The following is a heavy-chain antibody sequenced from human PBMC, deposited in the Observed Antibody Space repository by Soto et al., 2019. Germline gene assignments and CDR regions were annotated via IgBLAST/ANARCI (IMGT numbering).Heavy chain of an antibody. D-gene: IGHD1-26*01. J-gene: IGHJ4*02. CDR2: ISGSGGIT. CDR1: GFTFSSYA. V-gene: IGHV3-23*01. CDR3: AKDYPGSSGTLTPFDY. Sequence: PGGSLRLSCAASGFTFSSYAMRWVRQAPGKGLEGVSAISGSGGITYYADSVNGRFTISRDNCKNTLYLQMNSLRAEDTAVYYCAKDYPGSSGTLTPFDYLDQGTVLTVAS.